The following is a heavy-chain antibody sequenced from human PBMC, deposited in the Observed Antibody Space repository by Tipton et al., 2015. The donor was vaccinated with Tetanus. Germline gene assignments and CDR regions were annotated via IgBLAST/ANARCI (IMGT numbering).Heavy chain of an antibody. CDR1: GGSINSVNYY. Sequence: TLSLTCTVSGGSINSVNYYWSWIRQPPGKGLEWIGYVFHSGSTKYNPSLKSRVTISVDTSKNQFSLKLRSVTAADTAVYYCARGGLCVGPACAGISPLLDVWGRGTLVTVSS. D-gene: IGHD2-15*01. V-gene: IGHV4-61*01. CDR3: ARGGLCVGPACAGISPLLDV. CDR2: VFHSGST. J-gene: IGHJ2*01.